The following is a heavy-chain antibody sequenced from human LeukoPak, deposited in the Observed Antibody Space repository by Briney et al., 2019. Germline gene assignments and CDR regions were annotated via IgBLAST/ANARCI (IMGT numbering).Heavy chain of an antibody. D-gene: IGHD6-6*01. CDR2: ISYDGSNK. J-gene: IGHJ5*02. CDR3: AKDPGLQQLELS. V-gene: IGHV3-30*18. CDR1: EFTFSMYW. Sequence: PGGSLRLSCEASEFTFSMYWMSWVRQAPGKGLEWVAVISYDGSNKYYADSVKGRFTISRDNSKNTLYLQMNSLRAEDTAVYYCAKDPGLQQLELSWGQGTLVTVSS.